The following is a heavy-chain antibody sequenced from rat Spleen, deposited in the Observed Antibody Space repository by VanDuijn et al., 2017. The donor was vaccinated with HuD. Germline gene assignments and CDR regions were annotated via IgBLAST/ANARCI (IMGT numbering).Heavy chain of an antibody. Sequence: EVQLVESGGGLVQPGGSLILSCAASGFSFSDYNMAWVRQAPTKGLEWVASISTGGGNTYYRDSVKGRFTISRDNAKSTLYLQMDSLRAEDTATYYCASLITPVAPFDYWGQGVMVTVSS. CDR1: GFSFSDYN. CDR2: ISTGGGNT. V-gene: IGHV5S23*01. D-gene: IGHD1-1*01. CDR3: ASLITPVAPFDY. J-gene: IGHJ2*01.